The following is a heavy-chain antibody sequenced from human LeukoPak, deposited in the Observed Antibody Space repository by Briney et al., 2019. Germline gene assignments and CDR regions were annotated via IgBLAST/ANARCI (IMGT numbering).Heavy chain of an antibody. D-gene: IGHD6-19*01. J-gene: IGHJ4*02. CDR1: GYSFTSYL. CDR2: IYPGDSDT. CDR3: ARGEKGYSSGWPLRWVY. Sequence: RGESLKISCKGSGYSFTSYLIGWVRQMPGKGLEWMGIIYPGDSDTRYSPSFQGQVTISADKSISTAYLQWSSLKASDTAMYYCARGEKGYSSGWPLRWVYWGQGTLVTVSS. V-gene: IGHV5-51*01.